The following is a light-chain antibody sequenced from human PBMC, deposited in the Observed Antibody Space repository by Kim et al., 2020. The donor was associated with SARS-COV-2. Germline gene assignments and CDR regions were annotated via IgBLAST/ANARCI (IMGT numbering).Light chain of an antibody. CDR2: GAS. CDR3: QEYNNWPTLS. CDR1: HSATTN. V-gene: IGKV3D-15*01. J-gene: IGKJ4*01. Sequence: SPGEGATRSCRASHSATTNLAWYQQKPGQAPRLLIYGASIRASGIPARFSGSGSGTDFTLTISSLHSEDSAVYYCQEYNNWPTLSFGGGTKVDIK.